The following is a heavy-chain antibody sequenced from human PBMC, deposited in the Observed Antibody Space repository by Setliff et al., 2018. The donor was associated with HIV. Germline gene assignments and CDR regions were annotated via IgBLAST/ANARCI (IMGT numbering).Heavy chain of an antibody. D-gene: IGHD4-17*01. CDR2: IIPIFGTA. Sequence: SVKVSCKASGGTFSSYAISWVRQAPGQGLEWMGGIIPIFGTANYAQKFQGRVTITADELTSTAYMELSSLRAEDTAVYYCARFDHYGDYGRIGDAFDIWGQGTMVTVSS. V-gene: IGHV1-69*13. CDR1: GGTFSSYA. J-gene: IGHJ3*02. CDR3: ARFDHYGDYGRIGDAFDI.